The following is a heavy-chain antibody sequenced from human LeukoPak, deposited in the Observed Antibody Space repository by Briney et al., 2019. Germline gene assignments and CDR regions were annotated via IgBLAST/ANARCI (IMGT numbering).Heavy chain of an antibody. J-gene: IGHJ5*02. CDR1: GYTLTELS. D-gene: IGHD6-13*01. V-gene: IGHV1-24*01. CDR2: FDPEDGET. CDR3: ATEATYSSSFWFDP. Sequence: VASVKVSCKVSGYTLTELSMHWVRQAPGKGLESMGGFDPEDGETIYAQKFQGRVTMTEDTSTDTAYMELSSLRSEDTAVYYCATEATYSSSFWFDPWGQGTLVTVSS.